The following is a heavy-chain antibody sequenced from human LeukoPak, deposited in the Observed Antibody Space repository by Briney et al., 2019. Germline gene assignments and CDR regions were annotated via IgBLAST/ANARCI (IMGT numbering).Heavy chain of an antibody. V-gene: IGHV3-23*01. CDR3: AKDRLITFGGVIVRSAFDI. CDR2: IRGGGGST. D-gene: IGHD3-16*02. Sequence: GGSLRLSCAASGFTFSTYAMSWVRQAPGRGRGWVSPIRGGGGSTYYADSVKGRFTISRDNSKNTLYLQMNSLRAEDTAVYYCAKDRLITFGGVIVRSAFDIWGQGTMVTVSS. J-gene: IGHJ3*02. CDR1: GFTFSTYA.